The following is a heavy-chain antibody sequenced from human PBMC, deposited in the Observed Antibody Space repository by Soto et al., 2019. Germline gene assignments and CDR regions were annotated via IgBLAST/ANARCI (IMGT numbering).Heavy chain of an antibody. CDR2: IYYSGST. V-gene: IGHV4-31*03. J-gene: IGHJ4*02. D-gene: IGHD3-22*01. Sequence: PSETLSLTCTVSGGSISSGGYYWSWIRQHPGKGLEWIGYIYYSGSTYYNPSLKSRVTISVDTSKNQFSLKLSSVTAADTAVYYCARAPAGYDSPPVMYDYWGQGTLVTVSS. CDR3: ARAPAGYDSPPVMYDY. CDR1: GGSISSGGYY.